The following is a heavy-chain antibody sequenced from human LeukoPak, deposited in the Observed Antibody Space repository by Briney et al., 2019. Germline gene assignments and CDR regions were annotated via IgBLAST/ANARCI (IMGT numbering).Heavy chain of an antibody. CDR2: ISGSGGST. V-gene: IGHV3-23*01. Sequence: QSGGSLRLSCAASGFTFSSYAMSWVRQAPGKGLEWVSAISGSGGSTYYADSVKGRFTISRDNSKNTLYLQMNSPRAEDTAVYYCAKIEIPGTPNYYGMDVWGQGTTVTVSS. CDR3: AKIEIPGTPNYYGMDV. J-gene: IGHJ6*02. D-gene: IGHD1-14*01. CDR1: GFTFSSYA.